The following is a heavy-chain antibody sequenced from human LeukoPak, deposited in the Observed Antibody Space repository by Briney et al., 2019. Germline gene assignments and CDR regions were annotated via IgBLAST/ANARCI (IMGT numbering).Heavy chain of an antibody. V-gene: IGHV4-59*08. CDR3: AGRLGSPSSGYDY. Sequence: SETLSLTCSVPSRSICYDYWSWIRQPPGKGLEWIGYIYYNGNTDYNPSLKSRVTISVDSSQNQFSLKLSSLTAADTAVYYCAGRLGSPSSGYDYCGQGTLVIVSS. D-gene: IGHD6-6*01. CDR1: SRSICYDY. J-gene: IGHJ4*02. CDR2: IYYNGNT.